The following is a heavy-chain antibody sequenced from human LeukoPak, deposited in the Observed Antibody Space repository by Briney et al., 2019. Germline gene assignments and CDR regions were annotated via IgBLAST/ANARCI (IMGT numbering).Heavy chain of an antibody. V-gene: IGHV4-59*01. Sequence: SETLSLTCTVSGGSISSYYGSWIRQPPGKGLEWIGYIYYSGRTNDNPALKSRVTISVDTSTNQFSLKLRSVTAADTAVYYCASVTYYSDSSGHDTNWFDPWGQGTLVTVSS. CDR3: ASVTYYSDSSGHDTNWFDP. D-gene: IGHD3-22*01. J-gene: IGHJ5*02. CDR1: GGSISSYY. CDR2: IYYSGRT.